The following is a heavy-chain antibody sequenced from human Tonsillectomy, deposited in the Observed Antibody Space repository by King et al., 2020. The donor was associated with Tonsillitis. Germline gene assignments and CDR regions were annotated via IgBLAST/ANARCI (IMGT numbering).Heavy chain of an antibody. Sequence: DVQLVQSGGGSVQPGGSLRLSCAASGFTFRSYAMSWVRQAPGKGLEGVSRISGSGSSTFHADSLMGRFTISRDNSKDTLHLNWNSLSAEDTAVYYCVRLMTLGRPPAYGGRGPLVTVPS. CDR2: ISGSGSST. J-gene: IGHJ4*02. CDR3: VRLMTLGRPPAY. CDR1: GFTFRSYA. V-gene: IGHV3-23*04. D-gene: IGHD4/OR15-4a*01.